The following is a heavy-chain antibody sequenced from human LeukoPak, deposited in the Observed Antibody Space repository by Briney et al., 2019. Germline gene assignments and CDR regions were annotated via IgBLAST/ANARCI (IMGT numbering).Heavy chain of an antibody. D-gene: IGHD6-19*01. Sequence: SETLSLTCSVFGGSISSYYWSWIRQPPGNGLEWIGYLYNSGSTKYNPSLKSRITISVDTSKNQFSLKPASVTAADTAVYYCARLNNGWWVDYWGQGTLVTVSS. CDR2: LYNSGST. J-gene: IGHJ4*02. CDR3: ARLNNGWWVDY. CDR1: GGSISSYY. V-gene: IGHV4-59*01.